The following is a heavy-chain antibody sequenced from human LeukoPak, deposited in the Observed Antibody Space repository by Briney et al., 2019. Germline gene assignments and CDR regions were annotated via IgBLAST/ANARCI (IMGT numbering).Heavy chain of an antibody. V-gene: IGHV3-21*01. D-gene: IGHD6-19*01. J-gene: IGHJ6*02. CDR1: GFTFSSYS. Sequence: SGGSVRPSCAASGFTFSSYSMNLVRQAPGKGPKLVSSISSSSSYIYYANSVKGRFTISRDNAKNSLYLQMNSLRAEDTAVYYCARDVPIAVADLYYYYGMDVWGQGTTVTVSS. CDR2: ISSSSSYI. CDR3: ARDVPIAVADLYYYYGMDV.